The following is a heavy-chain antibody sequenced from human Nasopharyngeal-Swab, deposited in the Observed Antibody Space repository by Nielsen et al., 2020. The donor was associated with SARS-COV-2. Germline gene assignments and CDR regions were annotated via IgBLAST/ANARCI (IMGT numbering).Heavy chain of an antibody. Sequence: SDTLSLTCTVSGDSIAYSTFYWGWIRQPPGKGLEWIGNIYYNGNTYQNPSLKSRLTISVDKSKNQFSLQLCSVTAADTAVYYCVRSSSWYYFDYWAQGTQVTVSS. CDR3: VRSSSWYYFDY. J-gene: IGHJ4*02. CDR1: GDSIAYSTFY. D-gene: IGHD6-13*01. CDR2: IYYNGNT. V-gene: IGHV4-39*01.